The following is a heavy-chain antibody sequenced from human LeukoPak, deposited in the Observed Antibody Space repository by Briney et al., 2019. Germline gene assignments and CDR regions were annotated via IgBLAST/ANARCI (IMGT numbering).Heavy chain of an antibody. V-gene: IGHV3-30*02. CDR3: AELGITMIGGV. CDR1: GFTFSNYA. J-gene: IGHJ6*04. D-gene: IGHD3-10*02. Sequence: PGGSLRLSCAGSGFTFSNYAMHWVRQAPGKGLECVAFISYDGSKKFYVDSVKGRFTISRDDSKNTLYLQMNSLRGEDTAIYYCAELGITMIGGVWGKGTTVTISS. CDR2: ISYDGSKK.